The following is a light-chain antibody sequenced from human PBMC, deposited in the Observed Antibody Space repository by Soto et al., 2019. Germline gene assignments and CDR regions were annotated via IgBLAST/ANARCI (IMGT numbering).Light chain of an antibody. Sequence: QSALTQPASVSGSPGQSITISCTGTSSDVGGYNYVSWYQQHPGKAPKLMIYDVSNRPSGFSNRFSGSKSGNTASLTISGLQAEDEADYYCSSYTSSSTPLFGGGTKVTVL. CDR3: SSYTSSSTPL. V-gene: IGLV2-14*01. CDR1: SSDVGGYNY. J-gene: IGLJ2*01. CDR2: DVS.